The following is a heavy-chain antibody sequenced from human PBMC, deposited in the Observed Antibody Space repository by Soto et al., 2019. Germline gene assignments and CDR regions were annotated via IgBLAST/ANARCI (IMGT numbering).Heavy chain of an antibody. CDR2: ISHSGGP. CDR3: TRGGSGYSSSWAAY. V-gene: IGHV4-59*01. CDR1: GDSIRSYY. J-gene: IGHJ4*02. D-gene: IGHD6-19*01. Sequence: QVQLQESGPGLVKPSETLSLTCSVSGDSIRSYYWSWIRQTPGKGLEWIGHISHSGGPKYKSSRKGRVAMSMDTSRNQLSLQMTSVTAADTAVYYGTRGGSGYSSSWAAYWGQGTLVTVSS.